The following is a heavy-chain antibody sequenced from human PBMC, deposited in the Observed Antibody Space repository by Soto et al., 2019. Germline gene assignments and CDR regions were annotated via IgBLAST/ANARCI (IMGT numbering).Heavy chain of an antibody. Sequence: SDTRSLSSAVSGGSISSSTHYCGLIRKPPGKGLEWIGSIYYRGNTYYNPSLKTRVTISVDTSKNQFSLKLSSVTAADTAVYYCARHSAFGSASDPWGQGTMVT. V-gene: IGHV4-39*01. CDR2: IYYRGNT. CDR3: ARHSAFGSASDP. D-gene: IGHD2-15*01. CDR1: GGSISSSTHY. J-gene: IGHJ3*01.